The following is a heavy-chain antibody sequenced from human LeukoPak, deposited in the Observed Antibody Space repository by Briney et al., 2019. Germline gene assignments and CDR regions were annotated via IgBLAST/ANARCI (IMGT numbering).Heavy chain of an antibody. CDR2: IYYTGST. Sequence: SETLSLTCTVSGGSISSYHWSWIRQPPGKGLEWIGHIYYTGSTNYNPSLKSRVTISLDTSKNQFSLKLSSVTATDTAVYYCASLTMVTQGYFDSWGQGTLVTVSS. D-gene: IGHD4/OR15-4a*01. CDR3: ASLTMVTQGYFDS. J-gene: IGHJ4*02. CDR1: GGSISSYH. V-gene: IGHV4-59*08.